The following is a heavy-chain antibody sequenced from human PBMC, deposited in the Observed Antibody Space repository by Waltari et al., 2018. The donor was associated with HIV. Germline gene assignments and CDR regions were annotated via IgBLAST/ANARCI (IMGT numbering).Heavy chain of an antibody. J-gene: IGHJ4*02. CDR3: TKAVAGFYYFDY. CDR2: IRSKTYGGTT. D-gene: IGHD6-19*01. CDR1: GLSFGDHS. Sequence: EVQLVESGGGLVQPGRSLRLSCAASGLSFGDHSMSWVRQAPGKGLEWVGFIRSKTYGGTTEYAASVKGRFTISRDDSKSIAYLQMNSLKTEDTAVYYCTKAVAGFYYFDYWGQGTQVTVSS. V-gene: IGHV3-49*04.